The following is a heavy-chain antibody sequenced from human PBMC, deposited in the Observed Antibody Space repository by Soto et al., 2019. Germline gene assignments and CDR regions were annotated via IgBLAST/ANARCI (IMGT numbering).Heavy chain of an antibody. Sequence: EVRLVESGGDLVKPGGSLRLSCAASGFNFSYAWMTWVRRVSGKGLEWVGLIKSKGYGGTTDYAAPVKGRFTITRDDSRNTLLLQINSLKTEDTGLYSCTAGLYKSAGVDHWGQGTLVTVSS. CDR1: GFNFSYAW. CDR3: TAGLYKSAGVDH. J-gene: IGHJ4*02. D-gene: IGHD1-1*01. V-gene: IGHV3-15*07. CDR2: IKSKGYGGTT.